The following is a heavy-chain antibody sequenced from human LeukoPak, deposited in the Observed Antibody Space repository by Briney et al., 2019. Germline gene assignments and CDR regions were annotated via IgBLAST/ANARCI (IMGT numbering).Heavy chain of an antibody. Sequence: ASVKVSCKASGYIFTGYYIQWVRQAPGQGLEWMGRINPNSDVTNYTQKFQGRVTTTSDTSISTAYMELSRLRSDDTAVYYCATTPVPNYYDSSGYYYNWFDPWGQGTLVTVSS. D-gene: IGHD3-22*01. CDR3: ATTPVPNYYDSSGYYYNWFDP. V-gene: IGHV1-2*06. CDR2: INPNSDVT. J-gene: IGHJ5*02. CDR1: GYIFTGYY.